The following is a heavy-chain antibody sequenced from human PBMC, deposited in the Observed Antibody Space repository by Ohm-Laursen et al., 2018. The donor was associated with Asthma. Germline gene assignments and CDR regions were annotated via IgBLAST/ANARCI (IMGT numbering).Heavy chain of an antibody. D-gene: IGHD4-17*01. V-gene: IGHV4-34*01. CDR1: GGSFSGYY. CDR3: ARVRDYGIVIDS. J-gene: IGHJ4*02. Sequence: SETLSLTCAVYGGSFSGYYWSWIRQPPGKGLEWIGEINHSGSTNYNPSLKSRVTISVDTSKNQFSLKLSSVTAADTAVYYCARVRDYGIVIDSWGQGTLVTVSS. CDR2: INHSGST.